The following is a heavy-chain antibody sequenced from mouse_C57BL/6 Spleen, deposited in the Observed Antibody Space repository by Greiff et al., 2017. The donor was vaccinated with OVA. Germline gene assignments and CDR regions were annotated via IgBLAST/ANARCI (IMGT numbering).Heavy chain of an antibody. CDR1: GYAFTNYL. D-gene: IGHD1-1*01. Sequence: VQLQQSGAELVRPGTSVKVSCKASGYAFTNYLIEWVKQRPGQGLEWIGVINPGSGGTNYNEKFKGKATLTADKSSSTAYMQLSSLTSEDSAVYCCAREGDYYGSSTWFAYWGQGTLVTVSA. J-gene: IGHJ3*01. V-gene: IGHV1-54*01. CDR2: INPGSGGT. CDR3: AREGDYYGSSTWFAY.